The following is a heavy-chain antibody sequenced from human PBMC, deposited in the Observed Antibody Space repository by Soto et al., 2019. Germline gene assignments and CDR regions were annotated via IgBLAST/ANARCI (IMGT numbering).Heavy chain of an antibody. J-gene: IGHJ6*03. CDR2: IQSGSTT. D-gene: IGHD2-15*01. Sequence: GSLRLSCAASGFTVSSKYMTWVRQAPGKGLEWVSLIQSGSTTYYADSVKGRFTISRDTSENTLHLQMDSLRVEDTAVYYCARDDVLCDGGRCYGIPLDVWGKGT. CDR3: ARDDVLCDGGRCYGIPLDV. CDR1: GFTVSSKY. V-gene: IGHV3-66*01.